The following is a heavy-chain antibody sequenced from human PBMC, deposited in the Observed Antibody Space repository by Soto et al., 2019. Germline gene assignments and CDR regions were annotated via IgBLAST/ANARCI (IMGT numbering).Heavy chain of an antibody. CDR3: EKDRNSRQITMVRGVIWH. J-gene: IGHJ4*02. CDR1: GFTFSSYG. CDR2: ISYDGSNK. V-gene: IGHV3-30*18. D-gene: IGHD3-10*01. Sequence: GGSLRLSCAASGFTFSSYGMHWVRQAPGKGLKWVAVISYDGSNKYYADSVKGRFTISRDNSKNTLYLQMNSLRAEDTAVYYCEKDRNSRQITMVRGVIWHWGQGTLVTVSS.